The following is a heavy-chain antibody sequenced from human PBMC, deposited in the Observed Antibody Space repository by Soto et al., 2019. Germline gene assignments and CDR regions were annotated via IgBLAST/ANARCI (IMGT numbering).Heavy chain of an antibody. CDR2: ISAYNGNT. CDR1: GYTFTSYG. D-gene: IGHD4-17*01. V-gene: IGHV1-18*04. CDR3: ARELDYGDYVRLDY. Sequence: ASVKVSCQASGYTFTSYGISWVRQAPGQGLEWMGWISAYNGNTNYAQQLQGRVTMTTDTSTSTAYMELRSLRPDDTAVYYCARELDYGDYVRLDYWGQGTLVTVSS. J-gene: IGHJ4*02.